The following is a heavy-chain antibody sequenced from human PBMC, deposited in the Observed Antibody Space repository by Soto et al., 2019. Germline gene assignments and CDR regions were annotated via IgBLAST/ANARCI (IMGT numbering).Heavy chain of an antibody. CDR2: MSAYNGNT. Sequence: QVQLVQSGAEVKKPGASVKVSCKASGYTFTSYGISWVRQAPGQGLEWMGWMSAYNGNTNYAQKFQGRVTMTTDTSTSTAYMELMSMRSDDTAVYYCARVFRITMVRGELSEYWGQGTLVTVSS. J-gene: IGHJ4*02. CDR3: ARVFRITMVRGELSEY. CDR1: GYTFTSYG. D-gene: IGHD3-10*01. V-gene: IGHV1-18*01.